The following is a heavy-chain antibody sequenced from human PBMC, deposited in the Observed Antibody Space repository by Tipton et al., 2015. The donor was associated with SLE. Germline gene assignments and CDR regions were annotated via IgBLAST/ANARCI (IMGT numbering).Heavy chain of an antibody. D-gene: IGHD4-11*01. CDR1: GGSLSSYY. CDR3: ARELLSPVTTVHWYFDL. Sequence: TLSLTCTVSGGSLSSYYWSWVRQPAGNGLAWIGRIYTSGNTKYNPSLKSRVTMSVDTSKNQFSLRLSSVTAADTAVYYCARELLSPVTTVHWYFDLWGRGTLVTVSS. CDR2: IYTSGNT. J-gene: IGHJ2*01. V-gene: IGHV4-4*07.